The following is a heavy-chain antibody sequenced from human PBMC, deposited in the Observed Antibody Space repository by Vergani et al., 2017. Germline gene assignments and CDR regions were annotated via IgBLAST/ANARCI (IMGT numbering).Heavy chain of an antibody. CDR2: IQPADSDT. J-gene: IGHJ4*02. CDR1: GYSFTNYW. CDR3: ARLYGRDSSGSKYFDY. Sequence: EVMLVQSGAEVKKPGESLKISCQISGYSFTNYWIGWVRQMPGKGLEWMGIIQPADSDTRYSPSFQGQVTISVDKSISTAYLQRSSLRASDSAMYYCARLYGRDSSGSKYFDYWGQGTLVTVSS. V-gene: IGHV5-51*01. D-gene: IGHD3-22*01.